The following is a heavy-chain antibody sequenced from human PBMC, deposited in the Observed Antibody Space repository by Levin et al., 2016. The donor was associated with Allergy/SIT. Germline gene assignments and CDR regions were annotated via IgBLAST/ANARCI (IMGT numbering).Heavy chain of an antibody. Sequence: SETLSLTCTVSGGSISSSSYYWGWIRQPPGKGLEWIGSIYYSGSTYYNPSLKSRVTISVDTSKNQFSLKLSSVTAADTAVYYCVQLPGDYYYMDVWGKGTTVTVSS. J-gene: IGHJ6*03. V-gene: IGHV4-39*01. CDR2: IYYSGST. D-gene: IGHD1-1*01. CDR3: VQLPGDYYYMDV. CDR1: GGSISSSSYY.